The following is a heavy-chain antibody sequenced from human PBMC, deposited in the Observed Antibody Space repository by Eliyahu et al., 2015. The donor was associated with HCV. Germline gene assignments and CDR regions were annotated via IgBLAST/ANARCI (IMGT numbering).Heavy chain of an antibody. CDR1: GFTFSSYS. CDR2: ISSSSSYI. D-gene: IGHD2-2*01. Sequence: EVQLVESGGGLVKPGGSLXLSCAASGFTFSSYSMNWVRQAPGKGLEWVSSISSSSSYIYYADSVKGRFTISRDNAKNSLYLQMNSLRAEDTAVYYCARDLSVGVPAAYFDYWGQGTLVTVSS. V-gene: IGHV3-21*01. J-gene: IGHJ4*02. CDR3: ARDLSVGVPAAYFDY.